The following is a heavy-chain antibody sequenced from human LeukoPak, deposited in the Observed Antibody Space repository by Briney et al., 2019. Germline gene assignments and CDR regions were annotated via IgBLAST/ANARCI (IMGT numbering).Heavy chain of an antibody. Sequence: ASVKVSCKASGYNFIDYYMHWARQAPGQGLEWMGWMNPNSGNTGYAQKFQGRVTITRNTSISTAYMELSSLRSEDTAVYYCARGRIRFLRGNWFDPWGQGTLVTVSS. CDR1: GYNFIDYY. CDR3: ARGRIRFLRGNWFDP. CDR2: MNPNSGNT. D-gene: IGHD3-3*01. V-gene: IGHV1-8*03. J-gene: IGHJ5*02.